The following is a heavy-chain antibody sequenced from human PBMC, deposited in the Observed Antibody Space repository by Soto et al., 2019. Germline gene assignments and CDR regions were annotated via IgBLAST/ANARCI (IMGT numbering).Heavy chain of an antibody. V-gene: IGHV4-59*08. CDR1: GGSISGYY. Sequence: SETLSLTCTGSGGSISGYYCSWIRQPPGKGLEWIGYMFYSGSTKYNPSLRSRVTMSVDTSKNQVSLKLTSVTAADTALYYCARASTPFGPDLSDWAQGSPVTVSS. D-gene: IGHD3-3*01. CDR2: MFYSGST. J-gene: IGHJ1*01. CDR3: ARASTPFGPDLSD.